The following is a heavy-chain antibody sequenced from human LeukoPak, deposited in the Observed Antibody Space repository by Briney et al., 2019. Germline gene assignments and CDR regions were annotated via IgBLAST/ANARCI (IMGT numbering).Heavy chain of an antibody. CDR1: GFTFSSYG. D-gene: IGHD6-13*01. V-gene: IGHV3-30*18. J-gene: IGHJ4*02. CDR2: ISYDGSNK. CDR3: AKDAAAYFDY. Sequence: GGSLRLSCAASGFTFSSYGMHWVRQAPGKGLEWVAVISYDGSNKYYADSVKGRFTISRDNSKNTLYLLMNSLRAEDTAVYYCAKDAAAYFDYWGQGTLVTVSS.